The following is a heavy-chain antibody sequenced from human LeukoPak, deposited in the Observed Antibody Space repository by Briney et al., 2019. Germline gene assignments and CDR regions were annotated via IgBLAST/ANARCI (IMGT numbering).Heavy chain of an antibody. CDR3: ARSAAAPIRHFDY. Sequence: SETLSLTCTVSGGSISSYYWGWIRQPPGKGLEWIGSIYHSGSTYYNPSLKSRVTISVDTSKNQFSLRLSSVTAADTAVYYCARSAAAPIRHFDYWGQGTLVTVSS. J-gene: IGHJ4*02. CDR1: GGSISSYY. D-gene: IGHD2-2*01. V-gene: IGHV4-38-2*02. CDR2: IYHSGST.